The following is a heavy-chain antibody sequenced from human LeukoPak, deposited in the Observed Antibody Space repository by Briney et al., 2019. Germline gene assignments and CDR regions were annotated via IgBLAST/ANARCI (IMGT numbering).Heavy chain of an antibody. CDR1: GYTFTSFY. D-gene: IGHD5-12*01. Sequence: GASVKISCKASGYTFTSFYIHWVRQAPGQGLEWMAIINPSGGTTRYAQKFQGRVTMTRDTSTSTVYMELSSLRSEDTAVYYCARDPPYSGYEPSDYWGQGTLVTVSS. CDR3: ARDPPYSGYEPSDY. CDR2: INPSGGTT. V-gene: IGHV1-46*01. J-gene: IGHJ4*02.